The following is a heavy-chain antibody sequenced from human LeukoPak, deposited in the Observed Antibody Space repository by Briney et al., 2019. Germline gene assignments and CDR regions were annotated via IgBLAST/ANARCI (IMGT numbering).Heavy chain of an antibody. D-gene: IGHD3-9*01. CDR2: INPHSGDT. Sequence: GASVKVSCKASGYTLTDHYMHWVRQAPRQGLEWMGWINPHSGDTNYAQKFQGRVSMTRDTSISTAYMELSGLTSDDTAVYFCARDRSFYDLLTGLYIHDAFDIWGQGTMVTVSS. J-gene: IGHJ3*02. CDR1: GYTLTDHY. CDR3: ARDRSFYDLLTGLYIHDAFDI. V-gene: IGHV1-2*02.